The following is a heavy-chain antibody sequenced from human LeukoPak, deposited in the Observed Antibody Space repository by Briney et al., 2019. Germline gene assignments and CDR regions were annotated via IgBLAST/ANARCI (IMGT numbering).Heavy chain of an antibody. CDR1: GFTFSDYY. D-gene: IGHD3-10*01. V-gene: IGHV3-11*04. J-gene: IGHJ4*02. CDR2: ISSSGSML. CDR3: ARDRVVRGVIKYFDY. Sequence: GGSLRLSCAVSGFTFSDYYMSWVRQAPGKGLEWVSYISSSGSMLHYADSVEGRFTISRDNAKNSLYLQMISLRAEDTAVYYCARDRVVRGVIKYFDYWGQGTLVTVSS.